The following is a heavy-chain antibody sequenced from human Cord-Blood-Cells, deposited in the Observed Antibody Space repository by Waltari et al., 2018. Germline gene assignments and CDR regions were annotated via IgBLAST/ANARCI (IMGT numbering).Heavy chain of an antibody. D-gene: IGHD2-21*02. J-gene: IGHJ4*02. Sequence: QVQLQESGPGLVKPSETLFITCTVSGGSISSYSRRWIRQPPGKGVEWIGYIYSSGSTNYNPSLKSRVTISVDTSKNQFSLKLSSVTAADTAVYYCASGVVTGGGWFDYWGQGTLVTVSS. CDR2: IYSSGST. V-gene: IGHV4-59*01. CDR1: GGSISSYS. CDR3: ASGVVTGGGWFDY.